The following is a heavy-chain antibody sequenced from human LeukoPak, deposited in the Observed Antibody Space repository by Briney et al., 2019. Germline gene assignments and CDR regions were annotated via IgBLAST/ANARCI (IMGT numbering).Heavy chain of an antibody. V-gene: IGHV4-30-2*01. CDR3: AKGGALDP. CDR1: GASISSGGNY. Sequence: SQTLSLTCIVSGASISSGGNYWNWIRQPPGKGLEWIGYVFQTGSTHYNPSLKSRVNISLDRAKNHFSLKLSSVTAADTAVYYCAKGGALDPWGPGTLVTVSS. CDR2: VFQTGST. J-gene: IGHJ5*02.